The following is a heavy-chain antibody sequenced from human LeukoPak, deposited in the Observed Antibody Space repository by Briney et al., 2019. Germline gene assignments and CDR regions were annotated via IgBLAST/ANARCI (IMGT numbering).Heavy chain of an antibody. CDR3: ARCGGSSALNWFDP. CDR1: GFTFSSYS. V-gene: IGHV3-48*04. Sequence: PTGGSLRLSCAASGFTFSSYSMNWVRQAPGKGPEWVSYISSSGSTIYYADSVKGRFTISRDNAKNSLYLQMNSLRAEDTAVYYCARCGGSSALNWFDPWGQGTLVTVSS. J-gene: IGHJ5*02. D-gene: IGHD2-15*01. CDR2: ISSSGSTI.